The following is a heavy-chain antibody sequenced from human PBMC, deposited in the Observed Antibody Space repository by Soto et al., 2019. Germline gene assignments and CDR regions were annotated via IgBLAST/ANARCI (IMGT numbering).Heavy chain of an antibody. V-gene: IGHV3-7*01. J-gene: IGHJ3*02. D-gene: IGHD3-9*01. CDR2: IKQDGSEK. CDR3: ARDLGSSDILTGLDAFDI. CDR1: GFTFSSYW. Sequence: GGSLRLSCAASGFTFSSYWMSWVRQAPGKGLEWVANIKQDGSEKYYVDSVKGRFTISRDNAKNSLYLQMNSLRAEDTAVYYCARDLGSSDILTGLDAFDIWGQGTMVTVSS.